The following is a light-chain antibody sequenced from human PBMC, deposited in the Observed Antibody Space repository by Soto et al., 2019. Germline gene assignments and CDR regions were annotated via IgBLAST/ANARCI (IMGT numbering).Light chain of an antibody. J-gene: IGKJ1*01. Sequence: EIVLTQSPGTLSLSPGERATLSCRASQSVSSNLAWYQQKPGQAPRLLIYGASTRATGIPARFSGSGSGTEFTLTISSLQSEDFAVYYCQQYNNWRSERTFGQGTKVDIK. CDR1: QSVSSN. V-gene: IGKV3-15*01. CDR3: QQYNNWRSERT. CDR2: GAS.